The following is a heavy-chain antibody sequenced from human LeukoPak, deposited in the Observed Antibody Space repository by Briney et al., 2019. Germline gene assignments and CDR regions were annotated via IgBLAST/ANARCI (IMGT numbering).Heavy chain of an antibody. CDR3: ARGGGLDV. V-gene: IGHV3-7*03. D-gene: IGHD3-16*01. Sequence: GGSLRLSCAASGFTVSSNYMNWARQAPGKGLEWVASINHNGNVNYYVDSVKGRFTISRDNAKNSLYLQMSNLRAEDTAVYFCARGGGLDVWGQGATVTVSS. J-gene: IGHJ6*02. CDR2: INHNGNVN. CDR1: GFTVSSNY.